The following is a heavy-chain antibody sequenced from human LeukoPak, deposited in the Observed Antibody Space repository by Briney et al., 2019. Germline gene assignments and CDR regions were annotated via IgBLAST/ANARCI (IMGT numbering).Heavy chain of an antibody. CDR3: ARGRSGFDP. CDR1: GFTFSSYW. Sequence: GGSLRLSCAASGFTFSSYWMYWVRQAPGKGLVWVSSISGDETTTKYADSVKGRFTISRDNAKNTLYLQMNSLRAEDTAVYYCARGRSGFDPWGQGTLVTVSS. J-gene: IGHJ5*02. CDR2: ISGDETTT. V-gene: IGHV3-74*03.